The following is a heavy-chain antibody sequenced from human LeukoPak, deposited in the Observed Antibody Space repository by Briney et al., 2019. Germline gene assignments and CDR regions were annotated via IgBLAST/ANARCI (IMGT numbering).Heavy chain of an antibody. Sequence: ASVKVSCKASGYTFTNYGIIWVRQAPGQGLEWMGWINPNSGGTSYAQKFQGRVTLTRDTSISTTYMELSRLKSDDTAIYYCARGGSPIFYYYMDVWGEGTTVTISS. CDR3: ARGGSPIFYYYMDV. V-gene: IGHV1-2*02. CDR2: INPNSGGT. D-gene: IGHD2-2*01. J-gene: IGHJ6*03. CDR1: GYTFTNYG.